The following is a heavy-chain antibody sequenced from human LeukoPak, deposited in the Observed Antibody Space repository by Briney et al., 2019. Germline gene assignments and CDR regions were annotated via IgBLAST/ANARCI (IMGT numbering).Heavy chain of an antibody. CDR2: ISSSSSTI. CDR3: ARDPRTDYDFWSGPTSWFDP. CDR1: GSTFSSYS. Sequence: GGSLRLSCAASGSTFSSYSMNWVRQAPGKGLEWVSYISSSSSTIYYADSVKGRFTISRDNAKNSLYLQVNSLRAEDTAVYYCARDPRTDYDFWSGPTSWFDPWGQGTLVTVSS. V-gene: IGHV3-48*01. D-gene: IGHD3-3*01. J-gene: IGHJ5*02.